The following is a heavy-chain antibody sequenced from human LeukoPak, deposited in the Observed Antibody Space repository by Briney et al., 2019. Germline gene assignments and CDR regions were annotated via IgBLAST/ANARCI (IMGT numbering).Heavy chain of an antibody. CDR1: GGSISSYY. Sequence: SETLSLTCTVSGGSISSYYWSWIRQPPGKGLEGIGYIYYSGSTNYNPPLKSRVPISVDTSKNQFSLKLSSVTAADTAVYYCARARFPTVTTTDYWGQGTLVTVSS. V-gene: IGHV4-59*01. J-gene: IGHJ4*02. CDR3: ARARFPTVTTTDY. D-gene: IGHD4-11*01. CDR2: IYYSGST.